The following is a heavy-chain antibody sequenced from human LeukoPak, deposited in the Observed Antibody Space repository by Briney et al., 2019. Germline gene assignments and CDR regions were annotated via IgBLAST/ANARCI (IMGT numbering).Heavy chain of an antibody. J-gene: IGHJ5*02. CDR1: GFTFSSYS. CDR3: ASTKARFLEWLHPNWFDP. CDR2: ISSSSSYI. Sequence: PGGSLRLSCAASGFTFSSYSMNWVRQAPGKGLEWVSSISSSSSYIYYADSVKGRFTISRDNAKNSLYLQMNSLRAEDTAVYYCASTKARFLEWLHPNWFDPWGQGTLVTVSS. V-gene: IGHV3-21*01. D-gene: IGHD3-3*01.